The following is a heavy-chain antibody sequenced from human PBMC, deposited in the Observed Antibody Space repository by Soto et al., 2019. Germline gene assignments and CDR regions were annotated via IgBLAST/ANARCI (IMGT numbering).Heavy chain of an antibody. J-gene: IGHJ3*02. CDR2: INHSGRT. V-gene: IGHV4-34*01. D-gene: IGHD5-18*01. CDR1: GGSFSGYY. Sequence: SETLSLTCAVYGGSFSGYYWSWIRQPPGKGLEWIGEINHSGRTNYNPSIKSRITISVDTSKNQFSLKMRSMTAAYTAVYYCARGIRDTAMVIYRPSARNHDAFEIWGQGTMVT. CDR3: ARGIRDTAMVIYRPSARNHDAFEI.